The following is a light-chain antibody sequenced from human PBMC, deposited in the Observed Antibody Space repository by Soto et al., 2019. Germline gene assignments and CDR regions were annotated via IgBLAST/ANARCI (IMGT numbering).Light chain of an antibody. J-gene: IGKJ5*01. CDR1: QSISTY. Sequence: DMPLTQSPSPLSASVGDRVAITCLASQSISTYLNWYQQKPGKAPKVLIYAASNLQSGIPPRFSGSGSGTDFTLIISSLQPEDVATYYCQHLINYPITFGQGTRLEIK. CDR2: AAS. V-gene: IGKV1-39*01. CDR3: QHLINYPIT.